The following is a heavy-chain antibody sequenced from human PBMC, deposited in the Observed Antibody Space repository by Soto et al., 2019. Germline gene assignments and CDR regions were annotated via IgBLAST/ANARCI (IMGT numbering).Heavy chain of an antibody. J-gene: IGHJ6*02. Sequence: ASVKVSCKASGGTFSIYASSWVRQNTGQGLEWMGGIIPIFGTANYAQKFQGRVTITADESTSTAYMELSSLRSEDTAVYYCARSGGGYLPGDYYYGMDVWGQGTTVTVSS. D-gene: IGHD1-26*01. CDR3: ARSGGGYLPGDYYYGMDV. CDR2: IIPIFGTA. V-gene: IGHV1-69*13. CDR1: GGTFSIYA.